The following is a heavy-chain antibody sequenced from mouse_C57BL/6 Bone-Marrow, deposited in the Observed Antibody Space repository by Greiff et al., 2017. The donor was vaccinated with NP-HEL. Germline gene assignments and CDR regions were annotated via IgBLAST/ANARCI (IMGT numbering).Heavy chain of an antibody. D-gene: IGHD3-3*01. CDR3: ARGTAWFAY. CDR2: INPSSGYT. Sequence: QVQLQQSGAELARPGASVKMSCKASGYTFTSYTMHWVKQRPGRGLEWIGYINPSSGYTKYNQKFKDKATLTADKSSSTAYMQLSSLTSEDSAVYYCARGTAWFAYWGQGTLVTVSA. CDR1: GYTFTSYT. J-gene: IGHJ3*01. V-gene: IGHV1-4*01.